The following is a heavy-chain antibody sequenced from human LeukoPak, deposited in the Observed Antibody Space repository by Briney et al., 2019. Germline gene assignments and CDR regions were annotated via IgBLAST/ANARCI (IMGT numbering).Heavy chain of an antibody. CDR3: AKEGGYYGSGSYYSAGFFDY. D-gene: IGHD3-10*01. V-gene: IGHV3-23*01. CDR1: GFTFSSYA. J-gene: IGHJ4*02. CDR2: ISGSGGST. Sequence: GGSLRLSCAASGFTFSSYAMSWVLQAPGKGLEWVSAISGSGGSTYYADSVKGRFTISRDNSKSTLYLQMNSLRAEDTAVYYCAKEGGYYGSGSYYSAGFFDYWGQGTLVTVSS.